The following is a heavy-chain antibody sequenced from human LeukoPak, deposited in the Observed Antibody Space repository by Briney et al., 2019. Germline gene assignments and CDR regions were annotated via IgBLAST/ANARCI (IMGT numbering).Heavy chain of an antibody. CDR1: GYTFTSYG. Sequence: ASVEVSCKASGYTFTSYGISWVRQAPGQGLEWMGWISAYNGNTNYAQKLQGRVTMTTDTSTSTAYMELRSLRSDDTAVYYCARERDATMIVPSTPWGQGTLVTVSS. J-gene: IGHJ5*02. V-gene: IGHV1-18*01. CDR3: ARERDATMIVPSTP. D-gene: IGHD3-22*01. CDR2: ISAYNGNT.